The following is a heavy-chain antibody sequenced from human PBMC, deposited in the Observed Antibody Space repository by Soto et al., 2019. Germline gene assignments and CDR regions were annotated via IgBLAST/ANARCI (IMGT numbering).Heavy chain of an antibody. CDR2: MNPNSGNT. D-gene: IGHD7-27*01. Sequence: QVQLVQSGAEVKKPGASVKVSCKASGYTFTSYDINWVRQATGQGLEWMGWMNPNSGNTGYAQKFQGRVTLAMNTSISTAYMELKSLRSEDTAVYYWARVFRNWGVQTFTLGYWGQGTLVTVSS. CDR1: GYTFTSYD. V-gene: IGHV1-8*01. CDR3: ARVFRNWGVQTFTLGY. J-gene: IGHJ4*02.